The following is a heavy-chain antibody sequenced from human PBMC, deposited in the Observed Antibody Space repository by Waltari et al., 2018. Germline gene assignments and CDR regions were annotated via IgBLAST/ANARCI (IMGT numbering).Heavy chain of an antibody. D-gene: IGHD2-8*02. J-gene: IGHJ6*03. CDR2: MYYSGSS. CDR1: GGSIRSYY. Sequence: QVQLQESGPGLVKPSETLSLTCTVSGGSIRSYYWSWIRQPPGKGLEWIGYMYYSGSSNNNPSLKSRVTITVDTSKNQFSLKLRSVSAADTAVYYCARGSTEGYYYMDVWGKGTTVTISS. V-gene: IGHV4-59*01. CDR3: ARGSTEGYYYMDV.